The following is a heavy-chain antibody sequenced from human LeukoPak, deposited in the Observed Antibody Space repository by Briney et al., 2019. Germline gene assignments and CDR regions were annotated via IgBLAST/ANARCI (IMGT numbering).Heavy chain of an antibody. J-gene: IGHJ3*02. CDR1: GFTVSSNY. V-gene: IGHV3-53*01. Sequence: QPGGSLRLSCAASGFTVSSNYMSWVRQAPGKGLEWVSVIYSGGSTYYADSVKGRFTISRDNSKNTLYLQMNSLRAEDTAVYYCARDRGNWNDAGAFDIWGQGTMVTVSS. CDR3: ARDRGNWNDAGAFDI. D-gene: IGHD1-20*01. CDR2: IYSGGST.